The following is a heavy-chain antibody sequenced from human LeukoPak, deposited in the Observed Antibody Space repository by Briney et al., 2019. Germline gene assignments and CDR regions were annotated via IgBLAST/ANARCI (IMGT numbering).Heavy chain of an antibody. D-gene: IGHD3-9*01. CDR3: ARLNYDILTANNWFDP. J-gene: IGHJ5*02. CDR2: IYYSGST. CDR1: GGSISSYY. Sequence: SETLSLTCTVSGGSISSYYWSWIRQPPGKGLEWIGYIYYSGSTNYNPSLKSRVTISVDTSKNQLSLKLSSVTAADTAVYYCARLNYDILTANNWFDPWGQGTLVTVSS. V-gene: IGHV4-59*08.